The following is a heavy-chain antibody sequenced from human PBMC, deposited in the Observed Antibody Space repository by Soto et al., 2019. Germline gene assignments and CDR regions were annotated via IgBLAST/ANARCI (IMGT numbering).Heavy chain of an antibody. V-gene: IGHV4-34*01. CDR3: ARAGAALVRRSIGGLDY. CDR2: INQSGTV. J-gene: IGHJ4*02. CDR1: GGAFNGYY. Sequence: QVHLQQWAAGLLKPSETLSLTCAVNGGAFNGYYWTWIRQSPGKGLQWIGEINQSGTVVYNPSRKSRVPFSIVASKPPFSLPLPSVTATDTAVYYFARAGAALVRRSIGGLDYWGQGTLVTVSS. D-gene: IGHD3-16*01.